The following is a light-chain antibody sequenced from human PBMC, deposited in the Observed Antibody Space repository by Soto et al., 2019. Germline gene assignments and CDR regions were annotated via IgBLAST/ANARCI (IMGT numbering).Light chain of an antibody. Sequence: DIQMTQSPSTLSASVGDRVTITCRASQSLYDWLAWYQQKPGKAPKLLIYKASNLESGVPSRFSGTGFGTEFTLTISSLQPDDFASYYCQQYNTYSWTFGQWTKVEIK. V-gene: IGKV1-5*03. CDR1: QSLYDW. CDR2: KAS. J-gene: IGKJ1*01. CDR3: QQYNTYSWT.